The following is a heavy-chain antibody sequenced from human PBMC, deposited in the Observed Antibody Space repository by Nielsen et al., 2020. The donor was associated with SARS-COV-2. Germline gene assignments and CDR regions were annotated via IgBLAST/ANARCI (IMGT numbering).Heavy chain of an antibody. V-gene: IGHV3-23*01. CDR2: ISGGGGST. J-gene: IGHJ4*02. Sequence: LSLTCAASGSTFSSYAMSWVRQAPGKGLEWVSAISGGGGSTYYADSVKGRFTVSRDNSKNTLYLQMNSLRADDTAVYYCADGEYGDYVWGQGTLVTVSS. D-gene: IGHD4-17*01. CDR3: ADGEYGDYV. CDR1: GSTFSSYA.